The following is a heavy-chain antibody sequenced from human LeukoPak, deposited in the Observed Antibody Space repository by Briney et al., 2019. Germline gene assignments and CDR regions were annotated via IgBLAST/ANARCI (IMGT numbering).Heavy chain of an antibody. CDR2: ISSSSSYI. V-gene: IGHV3-21*01. J-gene: IGHJ4*02. CDR1: GFTFSIYS. D-gene: IGHD3-10*01. CDR3: AAPGGSGSYFHDY. Sequence: GGSLRLSCAAYGFTFSIYSMNWVRQAPGKGLEWVSSISSSSSYIYYADSVKGRFTISRDNAKNSLYLQMNSLRAEDTAVYYCAAPGGSGSYFHDYWGQGTLVTVSS.